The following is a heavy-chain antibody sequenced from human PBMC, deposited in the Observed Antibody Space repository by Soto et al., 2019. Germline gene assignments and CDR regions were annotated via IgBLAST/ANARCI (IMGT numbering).Heavy chain of an antibody. V-gene: IGHV1-69*01. CDR3: ARTASYYDFWSGYPQDFDY. Sequence: QVQLVQSGAEVKKPGSSVKVSCKASGGTFSSYAISWVRQAPGQGLEWMGGIIPIFGTANYAQKFQGRVTITADESTSTAYMELSSVRSEDTAVYYCARTASYYDFWSGYPQDFDYWGQGTLVTVSS. CDR2: IIPIFGTA. J-gene: IGHJ4*02. CDR1: GGTFSSYA. D-gene: IGHD3-3*01.